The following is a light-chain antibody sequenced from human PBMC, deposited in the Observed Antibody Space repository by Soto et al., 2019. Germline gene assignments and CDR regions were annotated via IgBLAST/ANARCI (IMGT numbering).Light chain of an antibody. CDR1: QTITIH. V-gene: IGKV1-39*01. Sequence: DMQMTQSPSSLSASVGDRVTITCRPSQTITIHLNWYQQKPGKAPKLLIYAASTLQSGVPSRFSGSGSGTHLNLTISSLQPDDFATYYCQQSYSTPRTFGQGTKVEIK. CDR2: AAS. CDR3: QQSYSTPRT. J-gene: IGKJ1*01.